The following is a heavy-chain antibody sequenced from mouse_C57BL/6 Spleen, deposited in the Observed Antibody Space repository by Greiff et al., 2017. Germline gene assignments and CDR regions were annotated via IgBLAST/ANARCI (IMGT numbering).Heavy chain of an antibody. CDR1: GYTFTSYW. CDR2: IDPSDSYT. CDR3: ARSIPNLFDD. V-gene: IGHV1-50*01. J-gene: IGHJ2*01. Sequence: QVQLQQPGAELVKPGASVKLSCKASGYTFTSYWMQWVKQRPGQGLEWIGEIDPSDSYTNYNQKFKGKATLTVDTSSSTAYMQLSSLTSEDSAVYYCARSIPNLFDDWGQGTTLTVSS. D-gene: IGHD6-1*01.